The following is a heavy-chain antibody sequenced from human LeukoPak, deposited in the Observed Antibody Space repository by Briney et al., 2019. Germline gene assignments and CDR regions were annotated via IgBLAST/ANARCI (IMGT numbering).Heavy chain of an antibody. D-gene: IGHD2-2*01. Sequence: GGSLRLSCAASGFTFSSYEMNWVRQAPGKGLEWVSYISSSGSTIYYADSAKGRFTISRDNSKNTLYLQMNSLRAEDTAVYYCAKEPNQLLWVRYYYMDVWGKGTTVTISS. CDR3: AKEPNQLLWVRYYYMDV. V-gene: IGHV3-48*03. J-gene: IGHJ6*03. CDR2: ISSSGSTI. CDR1: GFTFSSYE.